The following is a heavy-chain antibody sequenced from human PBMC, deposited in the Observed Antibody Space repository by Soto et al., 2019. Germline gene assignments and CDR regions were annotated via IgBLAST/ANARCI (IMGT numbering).Heavy chain of an antibody. Sequence: SETLSLTCTASGGSTTSSSHFWGWVRQPPGKGLEWIGTIYFTGNTYYTPSLKSRLTMSIDTSKNEFSLRLNSVTAADTAVYYCAGQTFTIAAASYGRSNWFDPWGPGTPVTVSS. J-gene: IGHJ5*02. D-gene: IGHD6-25*01. V-gene: IGHV4-39*01. CDR1: GGSTTSSSHF. CDR2: IYFTGNT. CDR3: AGQTFTIAAASYGRSNWFDP.